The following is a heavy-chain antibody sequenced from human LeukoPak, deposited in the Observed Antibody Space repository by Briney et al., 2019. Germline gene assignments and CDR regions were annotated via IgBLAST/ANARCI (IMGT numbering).Heavy chain of an antibody. V-gene: IGHV3-74*01. D-gene: IGHD3-22*01. CDR2: INSDGSST. CDR1: GFTFSSYW. J-gene: IGHJ6*02. CDR3: ARVPPYYDSSGLYYYYGMDV. Sequence: GGSLRLSCAASGFTFSSYWMHWVRQAPGKGLVWVSRINSDGSSTSYADSVKGRFTISRDNAKNTLYLQMNSLRAEDTAVYYCARVPPYYDSSGLYYYYGMDVWGQGTTVTVFS.